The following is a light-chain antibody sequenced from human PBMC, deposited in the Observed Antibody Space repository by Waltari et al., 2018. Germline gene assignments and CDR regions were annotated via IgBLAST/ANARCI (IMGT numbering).Light chain of an antibody. CDR1: QSVDTY. J-gene: IGKJ4*01. Sequence: EIVLTQSPATLSLSPGERATLSCRASQSVDTYLAWYQHKPGQVPRLLIYDASNRATGIPARFSGSGSGADFTLIISRLEPEDFAVYYCHQRSNWPLTFGGGTKVEIK. CDR2: DAS. CDR3: HQRSNWPLT. V-gene: IGKV3-11*01.